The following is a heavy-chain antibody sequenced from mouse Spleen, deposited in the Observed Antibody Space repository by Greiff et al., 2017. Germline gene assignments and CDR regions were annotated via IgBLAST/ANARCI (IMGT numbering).Heavy chain of an antibody. Sequence: VQLQQSGPGLVQPSQSLSITCTVSGFSLTSYGVHWVRHSPGKGLEWLGVIWSGGSTDYNAAFISRLSISKDNSKSQVFFKMNSLQADDTAIYYCARTPWFAYWGQGTLVTVSA. V-gene: IGHV2-2*01. J-gene: IGHJ3*01. CDR3: ARTPWFAY. CDR1: GFSLTSYG. CDR2: IWSGGST.